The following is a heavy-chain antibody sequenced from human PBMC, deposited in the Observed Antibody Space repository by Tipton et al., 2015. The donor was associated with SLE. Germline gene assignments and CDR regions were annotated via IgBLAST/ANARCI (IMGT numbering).Heavy chain of an antibody. CDR3: AKARYSSGWYVFDY. J-gene: IGHJ4*02. CDR2: IRSSGSTI. V-gene: IGHV3-48*03. D-gene: IGHD6-19*01. Sequence: QLVQSGGGLVQPGGSLRLSCAASGFTYSSYEMNWVRQAPGKGLEWVSYIRSSGSTIYYADSVKGRFTISRDYSKNTLYLQMNSLRAYDTAVYYCAKARYSSGWYVFDYWGQGTLVTVSS. CDR1: GFTYSSYE.